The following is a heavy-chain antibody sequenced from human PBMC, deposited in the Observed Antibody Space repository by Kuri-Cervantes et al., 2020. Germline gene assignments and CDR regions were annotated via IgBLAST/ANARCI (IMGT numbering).Heavy chain of an antibody. Sequence: SQTLSLTCAVYGGSFSGYYWSWIRQPPGKGLEWIGEINHSGSTYYNPSLKSRVTISVDTSKNQFSLKLSSVTAADTAVYYCARGNPGYCSGGSCSYYFDYWGQGTLVTVSS. CDR2: INHSGST. D-gene: IGHD2-15*01. CDR1: GGSFSGYY. CDR3: ARGNPGYCSGGSCSYYFDY. V-gene: IGHV4-34*01. J-gene: IGHJ4*02.